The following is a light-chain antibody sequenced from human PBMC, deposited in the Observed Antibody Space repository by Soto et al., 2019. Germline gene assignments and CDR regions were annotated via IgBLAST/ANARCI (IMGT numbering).Light chain of an antibody. CDR3: QQSYITSTWT. V-gene: IGKV1-39*01. CDR1: QSISNS. CDR2: AAS. J-gene: IGKJ1*01. Sequence: DIPMTQSPSSLSASVGDRVTITCRASQSISNSLNWYQQKPGKAPKLLIYAASSLQSGVPSRFSGSGSGTDYTLTISSLQPEDFATYYCQQSYITSTWTFGQGTKVDIK.